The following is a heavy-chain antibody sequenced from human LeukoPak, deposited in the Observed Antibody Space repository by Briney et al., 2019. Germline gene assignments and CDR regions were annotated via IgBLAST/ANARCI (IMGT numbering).Heavy chain of an antibody. D-gene: IGHD5-24*01. CDR1: GGTFSSYA. CDR2: IIPIFGTA. CDR3: ASGAGQRWLHPNED. V-gene: IGHV1-69*01. J-gene: IGHJ4*02. Sequence: SVKVSCKASGGTFSSYAISWVRQAPGQGLEWMGGIIPIFGTANYAQKFQGRVTITADESTSTAYMELSSLRSEDTAVYYCASGAGQRWLHPNEDWGQGTLVTVSS.